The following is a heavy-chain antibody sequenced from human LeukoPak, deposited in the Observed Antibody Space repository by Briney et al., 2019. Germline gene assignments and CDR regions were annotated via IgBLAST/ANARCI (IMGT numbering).Heavy chain of an antibody. CDR3: AGTTSFTASGYDY. J-gene: IGHJ4*02. Sequence: ASVKVSCKTSGYTFINYHINWVRQATGQGLEWMGWMNPYSGDRGYAQKFQGRVSVTSDTSISTAYMDLSSLRSDDTAVYFCAGTTSFTASGYDYWGQGTLVTVSS. D-gene: IGHD6-25*01. CDR2: MNPYSGDR. V-gene: IGHV1-8*03. CDR1: GYTFINYH.